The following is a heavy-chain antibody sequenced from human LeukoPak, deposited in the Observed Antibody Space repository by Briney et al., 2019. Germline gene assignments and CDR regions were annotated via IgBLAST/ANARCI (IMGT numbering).Heavy chain of an antibody. CDR3: ARDEYYDFWSGYFVDY. D-gene: IGHD3-3*01. J-gene: IGHJ4*02. CDR2: ISSSSSNI. CDR1: GFTFSSYS. Sequence: PGGSLRLSCAASGFTFSSYSMNWVRQAAGKGLEWVSSISSSSSNIYYADSVKGRFTISRDNAKNSLYLQMNSLRAEDTAVYYCARDEYYDFWSGYFVDYWGQGTLVTVSS. V-gene: IGHV3-21*01.